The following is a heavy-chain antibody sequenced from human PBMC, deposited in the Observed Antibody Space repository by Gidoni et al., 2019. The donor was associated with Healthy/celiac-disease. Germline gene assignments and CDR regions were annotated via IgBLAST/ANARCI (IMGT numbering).Heavy chain of an antibody. CDR1: GFTFSSYS. J-gene: IGHJ6*02. D-gene: IGHD3-3*01. CDR2: ISSSSSYI. CDR3: ARDMGDFWSGFLYYYYYGMDV. Sequence: EVQLVESGGGLVKPGGSLRLSCAASGFTFSSYSMNWIRQAPGKGLELVSSISSSSSYIYYADSVKGRFTISRDNAKNSLYLQMNSLRAEDTAVYYCARDMGDFWSGFLYYYYYGMDVWGQGTTVTVSS. V-gene: IGHV3-21*01.